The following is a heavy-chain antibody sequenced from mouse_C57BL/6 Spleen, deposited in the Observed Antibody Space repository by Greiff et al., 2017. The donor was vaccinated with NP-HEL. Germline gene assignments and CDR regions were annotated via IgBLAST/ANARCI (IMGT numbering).Heavy chain of an antibody. CDR1: GFTFSDYG. Sequence: EVKLMESGGGLVKPGGSLKLSCAASGFTFSDYGMHWVRQAPEKGLEWVAYISSGRSTIYYADTVKGRFTISRDNAKNTLFLQMTSLRSEDTAMYYCASSRTGTDFDYWGQGTTLTVSS. D-gene: IGHD4-1*01. J-gene: IGHJ2*01. CDR3: ASSRTGTDFDY. CDR2: ISSGRSTI. V-gene: IGHV5-17*01.